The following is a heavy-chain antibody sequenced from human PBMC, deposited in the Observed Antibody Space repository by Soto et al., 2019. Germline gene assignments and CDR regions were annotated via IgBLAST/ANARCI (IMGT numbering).Heavy chain of an antibody. J-gene: IGHJ3*02. D-gene: IGHD3-10*01. Sequence: QVQLQESGPGLVKPSQTLSLTCTVSGGSISSGDYYWSWIRQPPGKGLEWIGYIYYSGSTYYNPALKSRVTRAVDTSKNQFSLKLSSVTAADTAVYYCARAVLVGFGAFDIWGQGTMVTVSS. CDR1: GGSISSGDYY. CDR2: IYYSGST. CDR3: ARAVLVGFGAFDI. V-gene: IGHV4-30-4*01.